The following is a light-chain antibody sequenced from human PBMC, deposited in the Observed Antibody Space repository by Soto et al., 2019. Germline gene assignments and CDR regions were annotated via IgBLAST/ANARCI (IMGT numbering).Light chain of an antibody. J-gene: IGLJ1*01. CDR1: KSDIGIYDF. V-gene: IGLV2-8*01. Sequence: QSALTQPPSASGSRGQSVTISCTGSKSDIGIYDFVSWYQHHPGKAPRLIIYEVVQRPSGVPDRFSGSKSGNTASLTVSGLQAADEADYFCMSYAGSNTDVFGTGTKVTVL. CDR3: MSYAGSNTDV. CDR2: EVV.